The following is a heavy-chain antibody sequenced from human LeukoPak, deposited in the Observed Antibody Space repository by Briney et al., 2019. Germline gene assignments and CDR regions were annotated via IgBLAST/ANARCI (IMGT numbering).Heavy chain of an antibody. Sequence: ASVKVSCKASGYTFTSYYMHWVRQAPGQGLEWMGIINPSGGSTSYAQKFQGRVTITADESTSTAYMELSSLRSEDTAVYYCARKGSRHGDAFDIWGQGTMVTVSS. J-gene: IGHJ3*02. CDR1: GYTFTSYY. D-gene: IGHD5-24*01. CDR2: INPSGGST. CDR3: ARKGSRHGDAFDI. V-gene: IGHV1-46*01.